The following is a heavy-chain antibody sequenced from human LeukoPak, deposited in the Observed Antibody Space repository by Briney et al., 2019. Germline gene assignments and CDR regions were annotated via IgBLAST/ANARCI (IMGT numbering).Heavy chain of an antibody. J-gene: IGHJ6*03. V-gene: IGHV3-30*02. CDR3: AKETGTTGYYYYYYYMDV. CDR2: IRYDGSNK. CDR1: GFTFSSYG. Sequence: PGGSLRLSCAASGFTFSSYGMHWVRQAPGKGLEWVAFIRYDGSNKYYADSVKGRFTISRDNSKNTLYLQMNSLRAEDTAVYYCAKETGTTGYYYYYYYMDVWGKGTTVTVSS. D-gene: IGHD1-1*01.